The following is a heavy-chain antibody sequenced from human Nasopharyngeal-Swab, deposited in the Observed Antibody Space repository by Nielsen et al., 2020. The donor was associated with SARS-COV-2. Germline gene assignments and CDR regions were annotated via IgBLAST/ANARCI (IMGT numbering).Heavy chain of an antibody. V-gene: IGHV1-2*06. CDR3: AREIGEDEDLDY. J-gene: IGHJ4*02. CDR1: GYTLTELS. D-gene: IGHD3-3*01. CDR2: INPNSGGT. Sequence: ASVKVSCKVSGYTLTELSMHWVRQAPGQGLEWMGRINPNSGGTNYAQKFQGRVTMTRDTSISTAYMELSRLRSDDTAVYYCAREIGEDEDLDYWGQGTLVTVSS.